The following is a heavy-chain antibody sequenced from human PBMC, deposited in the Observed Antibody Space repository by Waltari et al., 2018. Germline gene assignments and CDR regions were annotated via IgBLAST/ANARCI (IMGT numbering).Heavy chain of an antibody. V-gene: IGHV4-61*02. CDR2: IYTSGST. D-gene: IGHD3-22*01. CDR3: ARDPVYYDSSGYYDSGY. Sequence: QVQLQESGPGLVKPSQTLSLTCTVSGGSISSGSYYWSWIRQPAGKGLEWIGRIYTSGSTTYNPSLKSRVPISVDTSKNQFSLKLSSVTAADTAVYYCARDPVYYDSSGYYDSGYWGQGTLVTVSS. CDR1: GGSISSGSYY. J-gene: IGHJ4*02.